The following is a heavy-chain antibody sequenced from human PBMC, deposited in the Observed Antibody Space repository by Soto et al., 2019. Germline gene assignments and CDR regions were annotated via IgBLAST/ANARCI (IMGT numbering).Heavy chain of an antibody. Sequence: EVQLVESGGGLVQPGGSLRLSCAASGFSFSTYSMNWVRQAPGKGLEWVSYISSRSYTIYYVDSVKGRFTNTRDNAKNSLYLQMNSLRDEDTAVYYCARGVSSSDNGMDFWGQGTTVTVSS. CDR2: ISSRSYTI. J-gene: IGHJ6*02. CDR1: GFSFSTYS. CDR3: ARGVSSSDNGMDF. V-gene: IGHV3-48*02. D-gene: IGHD6-6*01.